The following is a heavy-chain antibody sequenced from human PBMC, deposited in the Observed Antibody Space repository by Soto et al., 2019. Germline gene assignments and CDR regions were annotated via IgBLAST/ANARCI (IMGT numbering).Heavy chain of an antibody. CDR2: FSGGSGTT. Sequence: EVRLLESGGGLVQPGGSLRLSCVVSGFTFPNHGVTWVRQVPGKGLEWVCGFSGGSGTTHYADRVRGRFTISRDDPRQTVYLQMNSLGDDDTAVYYCVRWNGFGDFWGQGTLVTVSS. CDR3: VRWNGFGDF. CDR1: GFTFPNHG. V-gene: IGHV3-23*01. D-gene: IGHD1-1*01. J-gene: IGHJ4*02.